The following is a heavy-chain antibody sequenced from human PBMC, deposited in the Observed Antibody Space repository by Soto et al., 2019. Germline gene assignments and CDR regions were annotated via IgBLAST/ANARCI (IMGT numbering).Heavy chain of an antibody. Sequence: LGESLKISCKGSGYSFTSFWIAWVRQMPGKGLEWMGIIYVDDSETRYSPSIQGQVTISADKSINTAYLQWNSLKASDTAMYYCARGDRGEYWGQGTLVTVSS. CDR2: IYVDDSET. V-gene: IGHV5-51*01. CDR1: GYSFTSFW. CDR3: ARGDRGEY. D-gene: IGHD2-21*02. J-gene: IGHJ4*02.